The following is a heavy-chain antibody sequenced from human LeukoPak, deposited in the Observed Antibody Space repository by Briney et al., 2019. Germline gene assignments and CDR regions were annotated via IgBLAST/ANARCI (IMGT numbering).Heavy chain of an antibody. CDR3: ARDGHFDY. J-gene: IGHJ4*02. Sequence: SVKVSCKASGGTFSSYAISWVRQAPGQGLEWMGRIIPILGIANYAQKFQGRVTITVDKSTSTAYMELSSLRSEDTAVYYCARDGHFDYWGQGTLVTVSS. CDR2: IIPILGIA. CDR1: GGTFSSYA. V-gene: IGHV1-69*04.